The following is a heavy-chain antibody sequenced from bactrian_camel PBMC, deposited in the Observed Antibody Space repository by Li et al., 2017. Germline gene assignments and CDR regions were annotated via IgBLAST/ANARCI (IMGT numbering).Heavy chain of an antibody. J-gene: IGHJ4*01. D-gene: IGHD1*01. CDR1: ELSFDEYD. CDR2: FDSEMDS. CDR3: GYTSLSLCAAQTWVRSPESHRPY. Sequence: HVQLVESGGGSVQAGGSLRLSCTAEELSFDEYDMGWYRQAPGSECEPVSTFDSEMDSRVADSVKGRFTIAQDNAKNTVYLQMNNLKPEDTAKYYCGYTSLSLCAAQTWVRSPESHRPYWGQGTQVTVS. V-gene: IGHV3S63*01.